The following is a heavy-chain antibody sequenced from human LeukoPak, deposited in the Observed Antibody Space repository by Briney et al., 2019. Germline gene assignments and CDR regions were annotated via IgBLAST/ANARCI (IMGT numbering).Heavy chain of an antibody. J-gene: IGHJ4*02. CDR1: GFTFSSYW. CDR2: IKQDGSEK. V-gene: IGHV3-7*03. CDR3: ARSRLGGSYYFDY. D-gene: IGHD1-26*01. Sequence: GGSLRLSCAASGFTFSSYWMSWVRQAPGKGLEWVANIKQDGSEKYYVDSVKGRFTISRDNAKNSLYLQMNSLRAEDTALYYCARSRLGGSYYFDYWGQGTLVTVSS.